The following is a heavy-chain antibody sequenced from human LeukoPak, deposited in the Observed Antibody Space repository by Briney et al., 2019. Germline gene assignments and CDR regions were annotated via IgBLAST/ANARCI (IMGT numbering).Heavy chain of an antibody. CDR2: ISFDATNK. Sequence: GSLRLSCVASGLTFSSYSMNWVRQAPGKGLEWVAVISFDATNKYYADSVKGRFTISRDNSKNTLYLQMNSLRAEDTAVYYCAKDSSADDSSGYSYYFDYWGQGTLVTVSS. J-gene: IGHJ4*02. D-gene: IGHD3-22*01. V-gene: IGHV3-30*18. CDR3: AKDSSADDSSGYSYYFDY. CDR1: GLTFSSYS.